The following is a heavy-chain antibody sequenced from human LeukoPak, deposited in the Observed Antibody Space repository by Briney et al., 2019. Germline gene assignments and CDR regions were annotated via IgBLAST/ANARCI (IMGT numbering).Heavy chain of an antibody. D-gene: IGHD6-19*01. J-gene: IGHJ4*02. Sequence: PGGSLRLSCAASGFTFSTYGMHWVRQAPGKGLEWVAFIRYDGSNKYHADSVKGRFTISRDSFKNTLYLQMNSLRNEDTAVYYCARVRGWSFDYWGQGTLVTVSS. CDR2: IRYDGSNK. CDR1: GFTFSTYG. CDR3: ARVRGWSFDY. V-gene: IGHV3-30*02.